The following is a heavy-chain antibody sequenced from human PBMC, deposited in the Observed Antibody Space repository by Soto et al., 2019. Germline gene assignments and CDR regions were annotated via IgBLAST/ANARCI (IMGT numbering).Heavy chain of an antibody. J-gene: IGHJ6*02. CDR1: GYTFTSYY. CDR3: ARDPYGGDSGYYYGMDV. Sequence: QVQLVQSGAEVKKPGASVKVSCKASGYTFTSYYMHWVRQAPGQGLEWMGIINPSGGSTSYARKFQGRVTMTRDTSTSTVYMELSSLRSEDTAVYYCARDPYGGDSGYYYGMDVWGQGTTVTVSS. CDR2: INPSGGST. D-gene: IGHD2-21*02. V-gene: IGHV1-46*01.